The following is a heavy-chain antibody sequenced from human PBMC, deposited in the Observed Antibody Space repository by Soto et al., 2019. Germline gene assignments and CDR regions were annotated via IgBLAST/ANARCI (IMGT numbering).Heavy chain of an antibody. V-gene: IGHV3-33*05. Sequence: QVQLAESGGGVVQPGRSLRLSCAASGFIISSYGIHWVRQAPGKGLEWVAVISYDGSIKYYADSVKGRFTISRDNSKNTLYLQMNSLRVEDTAVHYCARDSGRYFDLWGRGTLVTVSS. D-gene: IGHD3-10*01. CDR2: ISYDGSIK. J-gene: IGHJ2*01. CDR1: GFIISSYG. CDR3: ARDSGRYFDL.